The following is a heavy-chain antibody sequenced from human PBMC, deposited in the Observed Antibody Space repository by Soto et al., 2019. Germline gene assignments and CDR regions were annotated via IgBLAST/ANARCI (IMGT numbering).Heavy chain of an antibody. V-gene: IGHV1-69*06. J-gene: IGHJ4*02. CDR3: AKGGDWNYVSFFDY. Sequence: SVKVSCKTSGGTFSSYAISWVRQAPGQGLEWMGGIVPLFRTTNYAQKFQGRVTITADTSTYTVYMELSGLRSGDTAVYYCAKGGDWNYVSFFDYWGQGTLVTVSS. D-gene: IGHD1-7*01. CDR1: GGTFSSYA. CDR2: IVPLFRTT.